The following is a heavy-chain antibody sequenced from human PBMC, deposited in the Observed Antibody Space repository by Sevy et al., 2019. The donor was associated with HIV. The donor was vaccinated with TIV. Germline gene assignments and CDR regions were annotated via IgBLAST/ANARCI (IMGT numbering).Heavy chain of an antibody. J-gene: IGHJ1*01. CDR3: ARAPSGSQGPGQYFHH. CDR1: GYTFTSYG. CDR2: INTYNGDT. V-gene: IGHV1-18*01. D-gene: IGHD1-26*01. Sequence: ASVKVSCKTFGYTFTSYGISWVRQAPGQGLEWMGWINTYNGDTNSAQKLQGRVTMTTDTSTSTAYMELRSLRSDDTAVYYCARAPSGSQGPGQYFHHWGQGTLVTVSS.